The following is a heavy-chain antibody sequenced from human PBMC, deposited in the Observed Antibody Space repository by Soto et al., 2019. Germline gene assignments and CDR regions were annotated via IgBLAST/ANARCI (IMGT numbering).Heavy chain of an antibody. CDR1: GDSFSDYY. CDR3: ARGHYSSGWPIDH. Sequence: SETLSLTCTVSGDSFSDYYWNWIRQVPGKGLEWIGFVFHSATTSYNPSLKTRVTISDDTSKKQFSLRLTSVTAADTAIYYCARGHYSSGWPIDHWGQGILVTVS. CDR2: VFHSATT. J-gene: IGHJ4*02. D-gene: IGHD6-19*01. V-gene: IGHV4-59*01.